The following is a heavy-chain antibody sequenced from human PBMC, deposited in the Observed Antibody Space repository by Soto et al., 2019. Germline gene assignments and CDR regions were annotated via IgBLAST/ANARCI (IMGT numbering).Heavy chain of an antibody. J-gene: IGHJ4*02. CDR1: GFTFSSYS. D-gene: IGHD3-22*01. CDR2: ISSSSSYI. V-gene: IGHV3-21*01. Sequence: GGSLRLSCAASGFTFSSYSMNWVRQAPGKGLEWVSSISSSSSYIYYADSVKGRFTISRDNAKNSLYLQMNSLRADDTAVCYCARPPNYYDSRGYYGYWGQGTLVTVSS. CDR3: ARPPNYYDSRGYYGY.